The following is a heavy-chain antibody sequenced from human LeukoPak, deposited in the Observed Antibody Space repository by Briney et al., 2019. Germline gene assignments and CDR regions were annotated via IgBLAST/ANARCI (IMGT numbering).Heavy chain of an antibody. CDR2: IHYSGPT. D-gene: IGHD2-2*01. V-gene: IGHV4-59*01. CDR1: GTSITSFY. CDR3: ARDSSPGAS. Sequence: SETLSLTCTVSGTSITSFYWSWLRQPPGKGLEWIGCIHYSGPTTYSPSLRSRITLSVDTSKNQVSLILRSVTAADTAVYFCARDSSPGASWGQGTLVTVSS. J-gene: IGHJ5*02.